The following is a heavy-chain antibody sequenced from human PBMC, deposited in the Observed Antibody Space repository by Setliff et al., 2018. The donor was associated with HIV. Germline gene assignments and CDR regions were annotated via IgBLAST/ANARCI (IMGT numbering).Heavy chain of an antibody. CDR2: LSTSGDST. D-gene: IGHD5-18*01. CDR3: AKDNTWIPNGFDY. CDR1: GFTFNNYA. Sequence: HPGGSLRLSCAASGFTFNNYAMSWVRQAPGKGLEWVSALSTSGDSTYYADSVKGRFTISRDNSKNTLYLQMNSLRAEDTAEYYCAKDNTWIPNGFDYWGQGTLVTVSS. V-gene: IGHV3-23*01. J-gene: IGHJ4*02.